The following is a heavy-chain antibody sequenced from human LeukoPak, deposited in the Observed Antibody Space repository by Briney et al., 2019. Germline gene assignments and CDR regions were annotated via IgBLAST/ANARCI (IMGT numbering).Heavy chain of an antibody. V-gene: IGHV3-21*06. CDR1: GFTFSSYS. CDR3: ARDFHDSYGYRYFDY. J-gene: IGHJ4*02. D-gene: IGHD5-18*01. Sequence: GGSLRLSCAASGFTFSSYSMNWVRQAPGKGLEWVSSISSSSRYIYYADSVKGRFTISRDNARNSLYLQMNSLRADDTAVYYCARDFHDSYGYRYFDYWGQGTLVTVSS. CDR2: ISSSSRYI.